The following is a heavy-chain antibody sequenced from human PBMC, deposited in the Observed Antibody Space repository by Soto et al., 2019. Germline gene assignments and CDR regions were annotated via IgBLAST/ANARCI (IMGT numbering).Heavy chain of an antibody. Sequence: QVQLVQSGAEVKKPGSSVKVSCRASGGTFSSHTISWVRQAPGQGLEWMGGIMPMFGVTNYARKFQGRLTMTANESTTTAYMAGSNLTTEEKAVYYCAGGGVTTSMSLPWRGYPYYGLDVWGQGTTVIVSS. J-gene: IGHJ6*02. D-gene: IGHD2-2*01. CDR2: IMPMFGVT. CDR3: AGGGVTTSMSLPWRGYPYYGLDV. CDR1: GGTFSSHT. V-gene: IGHV1-69*12.